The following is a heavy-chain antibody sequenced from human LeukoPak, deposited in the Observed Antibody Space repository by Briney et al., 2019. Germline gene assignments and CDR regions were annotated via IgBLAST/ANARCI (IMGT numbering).Heavy chain of an antibody. CDR2: INSDGITT. Sequence: GGSLRLSCAASGFTFSSYWMHWVRQAPGKGLVWVSRINSDGITTSYADSVKGRFTISRDNTKNTLYLQMNSLREEDMGFYFCARAVRAPGTPENGFDLWGQGTMVTVSS. CDR3: ARAVRAPGTPENGFDL. D-gene: IGHD6-13*01. J-gene: IGHJ3*01. V-gene: IGHV3-74*01. CDR1: GFTFSSYW.